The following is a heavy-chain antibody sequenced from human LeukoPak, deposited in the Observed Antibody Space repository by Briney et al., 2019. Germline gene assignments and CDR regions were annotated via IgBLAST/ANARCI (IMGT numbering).Heavy chain of an antibody. Sequence: SDTLSLPCTVSGGSISSSIYYCGWIRQPPGKGLEWIGSIYYSGITYYNPYLKSRVIISVDTSKNQFSLKLSSVTAADTAVYYCAGRTIFGVGRTGYAYYWGQGSLVSVSS. J-gene: IGHJ4*02. V-gene: IGHV4-39*01. D-gene: IGHD3-3*01. CDR1: GGSISSSIYY. CDR2: IYYSGIT. CDR3: AGRTIFGVGRTGYAYY.